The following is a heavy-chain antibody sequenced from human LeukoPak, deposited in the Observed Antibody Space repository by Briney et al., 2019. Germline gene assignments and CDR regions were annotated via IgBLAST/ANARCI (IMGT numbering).Heavy chain of an antibody. CDR3: ARGRIGGWTDY. CDR1: GFTFSDYW. Sequence: GGSLRLSCAASGFTFSDYWMHLVGQAPGKLLVWVSRIKTDGRSTNYADSVKGRFTISRDNAKNTLYLQMNSLRAEDTAVYYCARGRIGGWTDYWGQGTLVTVSS. CDR2: IKTDGRST. D-gene: IGHD6-19*01. V-gene: IGHV3-74*01. J-gene: IGHJ4*02.